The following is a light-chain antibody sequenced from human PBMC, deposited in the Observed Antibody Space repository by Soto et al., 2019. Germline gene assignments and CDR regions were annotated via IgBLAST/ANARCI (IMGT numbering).Light chain of an antibody. CDR3: QQYGYWPLT. Sequence: EIVLTQSPATLSLSPGERATLSCRASQSVGNNFAWYQQQPGQAPRLLIFATSTRAAGVPARFSGGGSGTEFTLISSSLQSEDSAVYYCQQYGYWPLTFGGGAKVEIE. CDR2: ATS. V-gene: IGKV3-15*01. J-gene: IGKJ4*01. CDR1: QSVGNN.